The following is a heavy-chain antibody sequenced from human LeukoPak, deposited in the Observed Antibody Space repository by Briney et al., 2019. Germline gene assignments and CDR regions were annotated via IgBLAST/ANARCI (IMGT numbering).Heavy chain of an antibody. V-gene: IGHV4-38-2*02. J-gene: IGHJ4*02. CDR1: GYSISSGYY. CDR2: IYHSGST. D-gene: IGHD3-10*01. Sequence: PSETLSLTCTVSGYSISSGYYWGWIRQPPGKGLEWIGSIYHSGSTYYNPSLKSRVTISVDTSKNQFSLKLSSVTAADTAVYYCARGGSYGSGSYYLGQFDYWGQGTLVTVSS. CDR3: ARGGSYGSGSYYLGQFDY.